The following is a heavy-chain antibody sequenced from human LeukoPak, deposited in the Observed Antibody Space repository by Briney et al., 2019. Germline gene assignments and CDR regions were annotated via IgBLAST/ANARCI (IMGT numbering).Heavy chain of an antibody. V-gene: IGHV3-66*01. Sequence: GGSQRLSCAASGFTVSSNYMSWVRQAPGKGLEWVSVIYSGGSTYYADSVKGRFTISRDNSKNTLYLQMNSLRAEDTAVYYCARSRSAYYYDSSGYSWGQGTLVTVSS. D-gene: IGHD3-22*01. CDR3: ARSRSAYYYDSSGYS. CDR2: IYSGGST. CDR1: GFTVSSNY. J-gene: IGHJ5*02.